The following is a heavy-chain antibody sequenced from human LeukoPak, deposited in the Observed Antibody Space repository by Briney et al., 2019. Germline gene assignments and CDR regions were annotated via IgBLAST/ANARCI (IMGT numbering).Heavy chain of an antibody. CDR2: IKADGSGT. D-gene: IGHD1-1*01. V-gene: IGHV3-43*02. Sequence: GGSLRLSCAASGFNIGPYAMYWVRQGPGRGLEWVSVIKADGSGTFYSDSVRDRFTTSRDNSKNSLYLQMSSLTSVDTALYYCATWAFYHNLDVWGQGTTVAVSS. CDR3: ATWAFYHNLDV. CDR1: GFNIGPYA. J-gene: IGHJ6*02.